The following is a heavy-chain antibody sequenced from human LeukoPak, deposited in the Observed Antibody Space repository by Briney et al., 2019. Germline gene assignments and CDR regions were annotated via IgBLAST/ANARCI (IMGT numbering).Heavy chain of an antibody. V-gene: IGHV1-69*04. CDR1: GGTFSNYA. CDR2: IIPILGIA. Sequence: GASVKVSCKASGGTFSNYAISWVRQAPGQGLEWMGRIIPILGIANYAQKFQGRVTITADKSTSTAYMELSSLRSEDTAVYYCARHSGSYTLYYYYYGMDVWGQGTTVTVSS. D-gene: IGHD1-26*01. J-gene: IGHJ6*02. CDR3: ARHSGSYTLYYYYYGMDV.